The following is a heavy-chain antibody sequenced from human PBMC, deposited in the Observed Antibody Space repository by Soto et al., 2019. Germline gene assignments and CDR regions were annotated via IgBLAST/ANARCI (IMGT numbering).Heavy chain of an antibody. Sequence: PSETLSLTCTVSGGSISSSSYYWDWIRQPPGKGLEWIGSIYYSGSTYYNPSLKSRVTISVDTSKNQFSLKLSSVTAADTAVYYCARRGGATIMDYWGQGTLVTVS. D-gene: IGHD5-12*01. V-gene: IGHV4-39*01. CDR3: ARRGGATIMDY. CDR1: GGSISSSSYY. J-gene: IGHJ4*02. CDR2: IYYSGST.